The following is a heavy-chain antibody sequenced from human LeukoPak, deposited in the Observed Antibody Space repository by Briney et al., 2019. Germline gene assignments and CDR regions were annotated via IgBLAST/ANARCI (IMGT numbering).Heavy chain of an antibody. CDR1: GFTFSSYA. Sequence: GGSLRLPCAASGFTFSSYAMHWVRQAPGKGLEWVAVISYDGSNKYYADSVKGRFTISRDNSKNTLYLQMNSLRAEDTAVYYCASNRDSSGYLVSIGYWGQGTLVTVSS. CDR2: ISYDGSNK. J-gene: IGHJ4*02. V-gene: IGHV3-30*04. D-gene: IGHD3-22*01. CDR3: ASNRDSSGYLVSIGY.